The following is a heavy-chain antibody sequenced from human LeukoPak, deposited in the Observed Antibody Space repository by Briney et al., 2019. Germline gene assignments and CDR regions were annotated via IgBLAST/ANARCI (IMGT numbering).Heavy chain of an antibody. J-gene: IGHJ6*03. CDR1: GFTFSSYS. Sequence: PGGSLRLSCAASGFTFSSYSMNWGRQAPGEGLEWVSSISSSSSYIYYADSVKGRFTISRDNAKNSLYPQMNSLRAEDTAVYYCARFSNYIAARPPYYYYYMDVWGKGTTVTVSS. CDR3: ARFSNYIAARPPYYYYYMDV. V-gene: IGHV3-21*01. D-gene: IGHD6-6*01. CDR2: ISSSSSYI.